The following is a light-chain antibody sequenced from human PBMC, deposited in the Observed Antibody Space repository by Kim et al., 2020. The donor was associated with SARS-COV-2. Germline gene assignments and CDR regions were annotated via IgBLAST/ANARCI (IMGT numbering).Light chain of an antibody. V-gene: IGKV1-39*01. Sequence: DIQLTQSPSSLSASVGDRVTITCRVSQTISIYLNWYQQKPGKAPQLLIYAASSLQSGVPSRFSGSGSGTDFTLTISSLQPEDFAICYWQKISSPPISFGPGTKVDIK. J-gene: IGKJ3*01. CDR2: AAS. CDR1: QTISIY. CDR3: QKISSPPIS.